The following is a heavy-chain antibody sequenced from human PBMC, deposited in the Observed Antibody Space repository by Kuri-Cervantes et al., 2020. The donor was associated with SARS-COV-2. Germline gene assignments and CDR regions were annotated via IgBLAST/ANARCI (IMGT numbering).Heavy chain of an antibody. CDR2: IIPILGTA. CDR1: GGTFSSYA. D-gene: IGHD2-15*01. CDR3: ARLSGGTVTAYYYYYYGMDV. Sequence: SVKVSCKASGGTFSSYAISWVRKAPGQGLEWMGGIIPILGTANYAQKFQGRVTITADESTSTASMELSSLRSEDTAVYYCARLSGGTVTAYYYYYYGMDVWGQGTTVTVSS. J-gene: IGHJ6*02. V-gene: IGHV1-69*13.